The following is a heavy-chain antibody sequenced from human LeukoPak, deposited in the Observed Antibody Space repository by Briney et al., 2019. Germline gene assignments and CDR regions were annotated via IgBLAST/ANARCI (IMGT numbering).Heavy chain of an antibody. J-gene: IGHJ4*02. CDR2: INHSGST. CDR3: ARWFRESLDY. Sequence: PSETLSLTCAVYGGSFSGYYWSWICQPPGKGLEWIGEINHSGSTNYNPSLKSRVTISVDTSKNQFSLKLSSVTAADTAVYYCARWFRESLDYWGQGTLVTVSS. V-gene: IGHV4-34*01. D-gene: IGHD3-10*01. CDR1: GGSFSGYY.